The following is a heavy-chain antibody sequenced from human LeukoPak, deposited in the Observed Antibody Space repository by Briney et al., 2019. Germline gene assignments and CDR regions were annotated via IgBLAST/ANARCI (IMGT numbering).Heavy chain of an antibody. CDR3: TRRGTVTGYYYYYMDV. CDR2: IRNKAYGGTT. CDR1: GFTFGEYA. D-gene: IGHD4-17*01. Sequence: GGPLRLSCTASGFTFGEYAMSWFRQAPGKGLEWVGFIRNKAYGGTTEYAASVKGRFTISRDDSKSIAYLQMNSLKTEDTAVYYCTRRGTVTGYYYYYMDVWGKGTTVTVSS. J-gene: IGHJ6*03. V-gene: IGHV3-49*03.